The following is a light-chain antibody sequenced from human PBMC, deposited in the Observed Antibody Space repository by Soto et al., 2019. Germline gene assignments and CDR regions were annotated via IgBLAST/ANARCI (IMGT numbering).Light chain of an antibody. CDR2: GAS. CDR3: QQYNNWPLT. J-gene: IGKJ4*01. V-gene: IGKV3D-15*01. CDR1: QSVPST. Sequence: EIVSTQSPGTLSLXPGERATRSCRVSQSVPSTYLAWYQQRPGQAPRLLIYGASTRAPGTPARFSGVGSGTEFTLTISSLQSEDFAVYYCQQYNNWPLTFGGGTKVDI.